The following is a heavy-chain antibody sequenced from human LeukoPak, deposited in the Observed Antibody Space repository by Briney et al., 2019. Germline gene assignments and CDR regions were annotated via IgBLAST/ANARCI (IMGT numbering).Heavy chain of an antibody. V-gene: IGHV3-74*01. CDR1: GFTFSSYW. J-gene: IGHJ6*03. Sequence: GGSLRLSCAASGFTFSSYWMHWVRQAPGKGLVWVSRINSDGSSTSYADSVKGRFTISRDNAKNTLYLQMNSLRAEDTAVYYCARANPPNWNYHYYYYMDVWGKGTTVTISS. D-gene: IGHD1-20*01. CDR2: INSDGSST. CDR3: ARANPPNWNYHYYYYMDV.